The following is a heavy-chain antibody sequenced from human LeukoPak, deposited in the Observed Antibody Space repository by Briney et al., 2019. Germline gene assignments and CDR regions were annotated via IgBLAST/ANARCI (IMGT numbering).Heavy chain of an antibody. CDR2: VYSSGRA. CDR3: SRGPENPLNWYFDL. J-gene: IGHJ2*01. Sequence: SQTLSLTCSVSGGSISSGRFYWNWIRQPAGTGLEWLGHVYSSGRAKYNPSLKSRVTISLDTSKTQFSLKLNSVTADDTAVYYCSRGPENPLNWYFDLWGRGTLVTVSS. V-gene: IGHV4-61*09. CDR1: GGSISSGRFY. D-gene: IGHD1-14*01.